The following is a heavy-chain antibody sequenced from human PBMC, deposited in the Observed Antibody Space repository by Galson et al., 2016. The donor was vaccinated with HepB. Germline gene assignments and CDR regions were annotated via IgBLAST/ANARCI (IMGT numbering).Heavy chain of an antibody. V-gene: IGHV4-34*01. D-gene: IGHD2-2*01. CDR1: YY. Sequence: YYWSCIRQPPGKGLEWIGEINHSGSTNYNPSLESRVTISVDTSKNQFSLKLTSVTAADTAVYYCARDCSSTSCFDFWGQGTLVTVSS. CDR3: ARDCSSTSCFDF. CDR2: INHSGST. J-gene: IGHJ4*02.